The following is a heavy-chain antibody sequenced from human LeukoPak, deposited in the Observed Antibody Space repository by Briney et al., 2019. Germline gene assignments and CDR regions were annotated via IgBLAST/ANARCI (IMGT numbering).Heavy chain of an antibody. CDR1: GFTFDDYA. J-gene: IGHJ4*02. CDR2: ISWNSGSI. Sequence: PGGSLRLSCAASGFTFDDYAMHWVRQAPGKGLEWVSGISWNSGSIGYADSVKGRFTISRNNAKNSLYLQMNSLRAEDTAVYYCAPGTNVWGSYFGYWGQGTLVTVSS. D-gene: IGHD3-16*01. V-gene: IGHV3-9*01. CDR3: APGTNVWGSYFGY.